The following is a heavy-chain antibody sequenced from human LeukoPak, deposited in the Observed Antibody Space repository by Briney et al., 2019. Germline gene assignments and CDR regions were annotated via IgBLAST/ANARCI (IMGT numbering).Heavy chain of an antibody. J-gene: IGHJ4*02. CDR2: IRSKDHGGTT. Sequence: GGSLRLSCAASGVTFSSYAMSWFRQAPGKGLEWLSFIRSKDHGGTTEYAASVKGRFTISRDDSNSIAYLQMNSLIIEDTAVYFCTRDPHYYHGNPHDFWGQGTRVTVSS. CDR1: GVTFSSYA. CDR3: TRDPHYYHGNPHDF. V-gene: IGHV3-49*03. D-gene: IGHD4-23*01.